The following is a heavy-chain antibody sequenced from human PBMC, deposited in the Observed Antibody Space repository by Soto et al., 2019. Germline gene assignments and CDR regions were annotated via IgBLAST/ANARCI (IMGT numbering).Heavy chain of an antibody. CDR1: GFTFDDYT. Sequence: EVQLVESGGVVVQPGGSLRLSCAVSGFTFDDYTMHWVRQAPGKGLEWVSLISWDGGSTYYADSVKGRFTISRDNSKNSLYLQMNSLRTEDTALYYCAKDIRVRKWNDAFDIWGQGTMVTVSS. CDR3: AKDIRVRKWNDAFDI. CDR2: ISWDGGST. J-gene: IGHJ3*02. V-gene: IGHV3-43*01. D-gene: IGHD1-1*01.